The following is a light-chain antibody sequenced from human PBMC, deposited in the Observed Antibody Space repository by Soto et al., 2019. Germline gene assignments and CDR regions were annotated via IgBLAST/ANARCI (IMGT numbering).Light chain of an antibody. CDR2: GAS. CDR3: QQYDKWPQT. CDR1: QSVNSSY. V-gene: IGKV3-15*01. J-gene: IGKJ1*01. Sequence: EIVMTQSQATLSVSAGERVTLSCRASQSVNSSYLAWYQHKPGQAPRLLSYGASTRATGIPARFSGSGSGTEFTPTISSLQSDDFAVYHCQQYDKWPQTFGQGTKVDIK.